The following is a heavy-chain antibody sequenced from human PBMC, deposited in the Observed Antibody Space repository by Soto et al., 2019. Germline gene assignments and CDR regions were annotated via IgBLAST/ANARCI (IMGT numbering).Heavy chain of an antibody. CDR2: VIPLLDAS. D-gene: IGHD1-1*01. CDR3: ASGKSQMSLDRMGFHYYIDV. V-gene: IGHV1-69*08. CDR1: GVTFNNYT. J-gene: IGHJ6*03. Sequence: QVQLAQSGAEVKKPGSSVKISCTASGVTFNNYTFTWVRRAPGQGLEWMGRVIPLLDASNYAEKFQDRVTITADRSTSTVYMELSGLRSDDSAIYYCASGKSQMSLDRMGFHYYIDVWGKGTTVTVSS.